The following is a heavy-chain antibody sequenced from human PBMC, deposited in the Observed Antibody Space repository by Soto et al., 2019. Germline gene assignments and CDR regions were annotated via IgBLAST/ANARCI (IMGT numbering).Heavy chain of an antibody. CDR1: GFTVSSNY. J-gene: IGHJ6*02. Sequence: GGSLRLSCAASGFTVSSNYMSWVRQAPGKGLERVSVIYSGGSTYYADSVKGRFTISRDNSKNTLYLQMNSLRAEDTAVYYCARVQYCSGGSCLYGMDVWGQGTTVTVSS. CDR3: ARVQYCSGGSCLYGMDV. CDR2: IYSGGST. D-gene: IGHD2-15*01. V-gene: IGHV3-53*01.